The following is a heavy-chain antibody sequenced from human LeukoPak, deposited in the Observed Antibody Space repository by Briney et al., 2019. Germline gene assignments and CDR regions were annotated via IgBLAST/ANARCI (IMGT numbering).Heavy chain of an antibody. Sequence: SETLSLTCTVSGGSISSSSYYWGWIRQPPGKGLEWIGYIYYSGSTNYNPSLKSRVTISVDTSKNQFSLKLSSVTAADTAVYYCARDFRSGYYVGNWFDPWGQGTLVTVSS. D-gene: IGHD3-3*01. CDR1: GGSISSSSYY. CDR3: ARDFRSGYYVGNWFDP. V-gene: IGHV4-61*01. CDR2: IYYSGST. J-gene: IGHJ5*02.